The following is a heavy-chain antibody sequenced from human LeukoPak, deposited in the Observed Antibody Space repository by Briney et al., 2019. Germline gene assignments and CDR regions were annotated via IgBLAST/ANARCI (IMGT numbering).Heavy chain of an antibody. J-gene: IGHJ4*02. CDR2: ISGSGVTT. CDR3: ARGGAARPDF. V-gene: IGHV3-23*01. D-gene: IGHD6-6*01. CDR1: GFTFSTCA. Sequence: PGGSLRLSCAASGFTFSTCAMSWVRQAPGKGLEWVSAISGSGVTTYYADSVKGRFTISRDNAKNSLYLQMNSLRVEDTAVYYCARGGAARPDFWGQGTLVTVSS.